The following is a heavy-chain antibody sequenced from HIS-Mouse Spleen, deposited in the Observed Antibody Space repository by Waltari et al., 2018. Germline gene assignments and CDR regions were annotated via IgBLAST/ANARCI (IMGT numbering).Heavy chain of an antibody. V-gene: IGHV3-74*01. Sequence: EVQLVESGGGLVQPGGSLRLFCAASGLTLRSYWMHWVRQAQGKGLVWVSRINSDGSSTSYADSVKGRFTISRDNAKNTLYLQMNSLRAEDTAVYYCARAGIAARLFFAFDIWGQGTMVTVSS. J-gene: IGHJ3*02. D-gene: IGHD6-6*01. CDR1: GLTLRSYW. CDR2: INSDGSST. CDR3: ARAGIAARLFFAFDI.